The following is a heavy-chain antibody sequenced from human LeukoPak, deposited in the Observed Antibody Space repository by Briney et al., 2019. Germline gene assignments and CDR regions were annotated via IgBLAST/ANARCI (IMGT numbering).Heavy chain of an antibody. CDR1: RGTFSSYA. J-gene: IGHJ6*03. CDR3: ARVVTGSSGWYSYYYYYMDV. CDR2: IIPILGTT. Sequence: GASVKVSYKASRGTFSSYAISWVRQAPGQGLEWMGGIIPILGTTTYAQKFQGRVTMTRDTSISTAYMELSRLRSDDTAVYYCARVVTGSSGWYSYYYYYMDVWGKGTTVTVSS. D-gene: IGHD6-19*01. V-gene: IGHV1-69*05.